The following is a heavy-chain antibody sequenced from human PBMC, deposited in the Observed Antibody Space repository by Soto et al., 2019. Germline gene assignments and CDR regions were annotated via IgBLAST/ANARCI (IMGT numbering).Heavy chain of an antibody. CDR1: GGSISSSSFH. J-gene: IGHJ5*02. CDR2: IYYSGST. D-gene: IGHD6-13*01. CDR3: ARRERAAGTDWWFDP. Sequence: QLQLQESGPGLVKPSETLSLTCTVSGGSISSSSFHWGWIRQPPGKGLEWIGSIYYSGSTYYSPSLKSRVTVSVDTSKNQFSLKLSSVTATDTAVYYCARRERAAGTDWWFDPWGQGTLVTVSS. V-gene: IGHV4-39*01.